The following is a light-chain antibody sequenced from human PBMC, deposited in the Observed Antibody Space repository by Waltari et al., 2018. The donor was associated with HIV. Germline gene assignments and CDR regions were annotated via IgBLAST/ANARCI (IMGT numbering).Light chain of an antibody. V-gene: IGKV1-39*01. CDR1: QSISSY. CDR2: AAS. Sequence: DIQMTQSPSSLSASVGDRVTITCRASQSISSYLNWYQQKPGKAPKLLIYAASSLQSGVPSRFSGSGSGTDFTLAIRSLQPEDFATYYCQQSYITPLTFGGGTRVEIK. CDR3: QQSYITPLT. J-gene: IGKJ4*01.